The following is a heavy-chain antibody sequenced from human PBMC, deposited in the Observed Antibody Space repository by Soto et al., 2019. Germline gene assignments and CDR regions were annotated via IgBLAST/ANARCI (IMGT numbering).Heavy chain of an antibody. Sequence: GESLKISCKGSGYSFTSYWIGWVRQMPGKGLEWMGIIYPGDSDTRYSPSFQGQVTISADKSISTAYLQWSSLKASDTAMYYRARLPHRQIAVVSHGMDVWGQGTTVTVSS. D-gene: IGHD6-19*01. V-gene: IGHV5-51*01. CDR3: ARLPHRQIAVVSHGMDV. J-gene: IGHJ6*02. CDR1: GYSFTSYW. CDR2: IYPGDSDT.